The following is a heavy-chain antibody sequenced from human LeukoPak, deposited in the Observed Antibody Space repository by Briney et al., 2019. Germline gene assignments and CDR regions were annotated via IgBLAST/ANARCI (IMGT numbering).Heavy chain of an antibody. D-gene: IGHD3-16*01. V-gene: IGHV3-7*01. J-gene: IGHJ3*02. CDR3: ARDLGPSAFDI. Sequence: ETLSLTCAVYGGSFSGYYWSWVRQAPGKGLEWVANIKQDGSEKYYVDSVKGRFTISRDNAKNSLYLQMNSLRAEDTAVYYCARDLGPSAFDIWGQGTMVTVS. CDR1: GGSFSGYY. CDR2: IKQDGSEK.